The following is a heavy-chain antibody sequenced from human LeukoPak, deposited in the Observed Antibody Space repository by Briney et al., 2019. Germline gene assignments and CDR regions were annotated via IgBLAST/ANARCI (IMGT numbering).Heavy chain of an antibody. J-gene: IGHJ4*02. CDR1: GGSISSGGYY. V-gene: IGHV4-31*03. D-gene: IGHD5-18*01. Sequence: SETLSLTCTVSGGSISSGGYYWSWIRQHPGKGLEWIGYIYYSGSTYYHPSLKSRVTISVDTSKNQFSLKLSSVTAADTAVYYCARGEGYSYGYVTPYYFDYWGQGTLVTVSS. CDR3: ARGEGYSYGYVTPYYFDY. CDR2: IYYSGST.